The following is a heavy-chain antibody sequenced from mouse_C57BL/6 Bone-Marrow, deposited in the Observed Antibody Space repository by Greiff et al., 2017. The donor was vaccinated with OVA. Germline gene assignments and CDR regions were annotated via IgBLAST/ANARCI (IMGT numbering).Heavy chain of an antibody. V-gene: IGHV1-76*01. CDR1: GYTFTDHY. Sequence: QVQLKQSGAEVVRPGASVKLSCKASGYTFTDHYINWVKQRPGQGLEWIARIYPGSGNTYYNEKFKGKATLTAEKSSNPACMQRSSLTSEDSAVYFCAREDGYFFEYWGQGTTLTVTS. CDR2: IYPGSGNT. J-gene: IGHJ2*01. CDR3: AREDGYFFEY. D-gene: IGHD2-3*01.